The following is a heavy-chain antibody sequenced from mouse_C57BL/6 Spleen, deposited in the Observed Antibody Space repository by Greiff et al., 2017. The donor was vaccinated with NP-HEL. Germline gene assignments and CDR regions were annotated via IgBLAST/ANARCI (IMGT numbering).Heavy chain of an antibody. D-gene: IGHD2-3*01. Sequence: QVQLKESGAELVKPGASVKLSCKASGYTFTSYWMHWVKQRPGRGLEWIGRIDPNSGGTKYNEKFKSKATLTVDKPSSTAYMQLSSLTSEDSAVYYCARAYDGYQGAWFAYWGQGTLVTVSA. CDR1: GYTFTSYW. J-gene: IGHJ3*01. CDR2: IDPNSGGT. V-gene: IGHV1-72*01. CDR3: ARAYDGYQGAWFAY.